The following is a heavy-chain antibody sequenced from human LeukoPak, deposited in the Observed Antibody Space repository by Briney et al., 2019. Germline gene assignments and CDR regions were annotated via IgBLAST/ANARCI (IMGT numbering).Heavy chain of an antibody. CDR3: ATDLFAMTRSIDY. V-gene: IGHV1-24*01. J-gene: IGHJ4*02. Sequence: ASVKVSCKVSGYTLTELSMHWVRQAPGKGLVGMGGFDPEDGETIYAQEFQGRVTMTEDTSTDTAYMELSSLRSEDTAVYYCATDLFAMTRSIDYWGQGTLVTVSS. CDR2: FDPEDGET. CDR1: GYTLTELS. D-gene: IGHD2-2*01.